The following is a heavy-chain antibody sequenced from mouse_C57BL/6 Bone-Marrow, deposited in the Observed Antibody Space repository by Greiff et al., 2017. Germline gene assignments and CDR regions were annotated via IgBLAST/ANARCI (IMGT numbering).Heavy chain of an antibody. CDR3: ARERGFGLLPLYYAMDY. D-gene: IGHD1-1*01. CDR1: GYTFTSYW. Sequence: QVQLQQPGAELVKPGASVKLSCKASGYTFTSYWMHWVKQRPGQGLEWIGMIHPNCGSTNYHEKFKSKATLTVDKSSSTAYMQLSSLRSEDSEVYYCARERGFGLLPLYYAMDYWGQGTSVTVSS. J-gene: IGHJ4*01. CDR2: IHPNCGST. V-gene: IGHV1-64*01.